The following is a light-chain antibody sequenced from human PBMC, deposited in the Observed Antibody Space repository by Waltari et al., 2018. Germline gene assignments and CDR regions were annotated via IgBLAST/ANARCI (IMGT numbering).Light chain of an antibody. Sequence: QSALTQPASVSGSPGQSITISCTGTSSDVGGYNYLSWYQHQPGKAPKLIIYEVSNRPAGVAYRFSGSKSGNTASLTISGLQAEDEGDYYCTSYTSSSISHVLFGGGTKLSVL. CDR1: SSDVGGYNY. V-gene: IGLV2-14*01. CDR3: TSYTSSSISHVL. CDR2: EVS. J-gene: IGLJ2*01.